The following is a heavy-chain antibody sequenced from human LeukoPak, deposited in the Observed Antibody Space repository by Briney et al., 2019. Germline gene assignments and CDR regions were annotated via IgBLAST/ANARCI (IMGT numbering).Heavy chain of an antibody. CDR3: ARVYSSGWPFDF. Sequence: PGGSLRLSCAASGFTFSTYSMNWVRQAPGKGLEWVSYISSGSTTLCYADSVKGRFTISRDNAESSLYLQMNSLRDEDTAVYYCARVYSSGWPFDFWGQGTLVTVSS. CDR2: ISSGSTTL. V-gene: IGHV3-48*02. CDR1: GFTFSTYS. J-gene: IGHJ4*02. D-gene: IGHD6-19*01.